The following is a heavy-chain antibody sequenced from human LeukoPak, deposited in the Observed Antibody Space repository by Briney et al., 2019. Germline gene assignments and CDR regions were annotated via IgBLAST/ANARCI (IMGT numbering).Heavy chain of an antibody. D-gene: IGHD6-13*01. J-gene: IGHJ4*02. CDR3: ARGLSSSWYLDFDY. CDR1: GFIFTRSA. Sequence: TSVKVSCKASGFIFTRSAVQWVRQARGQRLEWIGWIVVGSGNTNYAQKFQERVTITRDMSTSTAYMELSSLRSEDTAVYYCARGLSSSWYLDFDYWGQGTLVTVSS. CDR2: IVVGSGNT. V-gene: IGHV1-58*01.